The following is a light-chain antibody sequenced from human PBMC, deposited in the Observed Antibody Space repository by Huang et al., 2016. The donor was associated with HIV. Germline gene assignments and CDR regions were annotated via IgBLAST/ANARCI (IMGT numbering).Light chain of an antibody. Sequence: EIVLTQSPGTLSLSPGESAALSCRASQSVNNNYLAWYQQKPGQAPSLLIYGASSSATGIPDRCSGSGSWTDCTRTISRLEPEDFAVYYCQQYGSLPWTFGQGTKVEIK. CDR3: QQYGSLPWT. J-gene: IGKJ1*01. CDR2: GAS. CDR1: QSVNNNY. V-gene: IGKV3-20*01.